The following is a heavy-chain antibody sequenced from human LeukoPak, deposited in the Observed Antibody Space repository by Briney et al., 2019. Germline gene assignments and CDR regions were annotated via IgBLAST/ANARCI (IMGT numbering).Heavy chain of an antibody. CDR2: ISGSGAGT. CDR3: AKDEGSGWYRPDY. D-gene: IGHD6-19*01. V-gene: IGHV3-23*01. J-gene: IGHJ4*02. CDR1: GFTFSSYA. Sequence: PGGSLRLSCATSGFTFSSYAMIWVRKAPGKGLEWVSTISGSGAGTYYADSVKGRFTISRDNSKNTLYLQMNSLRAEDTAVYYCAKDEGSGWYRPDYWGQGTLVTVSS.